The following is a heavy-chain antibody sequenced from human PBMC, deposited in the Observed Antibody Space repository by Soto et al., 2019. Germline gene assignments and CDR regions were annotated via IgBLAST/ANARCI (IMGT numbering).Heavy chain of an antibody. J-gene: IGHJ3*02. V-gene: IGHV3-7*05. CDR1: EFAFSSYW. CDR2: IRKDGSQR. Sequence: EVQLVESGGGLVQPGGSLTLSCAASEFAFSSYWMTWVRQAPGKGLEWVANIRKDGSQRSYLESVRGRFTISRDNSKNSLYLQMNSLRAEDTSLYFCARDVSPGSSGLYFDAFEIWGQGTMVTVSS. D-gene: IGHD6-25*01. CDR3: ARDVSPGSSGLYFDAFEI.